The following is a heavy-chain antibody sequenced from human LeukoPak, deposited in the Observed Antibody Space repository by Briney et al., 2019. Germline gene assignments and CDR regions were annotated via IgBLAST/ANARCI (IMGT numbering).Heavy chain of an antibody. Sequence: SSETLSLTCTVSGGSISSSSYYWSWIRQPPGKGLEWIGYIYYSGSTNYNPSLKSRVTISVDTSKNQFSLKLSSVTAADTAVYYCARGAGYSSSWYYDWGQGTLVTVSS. CDR2: IYYSGST. V-gene: IGHV4-61*01. CDR1: GGSISSSSYY. D-gene: IGHD6-13*01. CDR3: ARGAGYSSSWYYD. J-gene: IGHJ4*02.